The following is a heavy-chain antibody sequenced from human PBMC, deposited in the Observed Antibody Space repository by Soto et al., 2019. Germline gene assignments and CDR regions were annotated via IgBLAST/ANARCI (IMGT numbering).Heavy chain of an antibody. V-gene: IGHV1-69*13. Sequence: SVKVSCRASGGTFSSYAISWVRQAPGQGLEWMGGIIPIFGTAKYAQKFQGRVTIAADESASTAYMELSSLRSEDTAVYYCARAYYYDSSGIHAFDIWGQGTMVTVSS. CDR2: IIPIFGTA. CDR3: ARAYYYDSSGIHAFDI. J-gene: IGHJ3*02. CDR1: GGTFSSYA. D-gene: IGHD3-22*01.